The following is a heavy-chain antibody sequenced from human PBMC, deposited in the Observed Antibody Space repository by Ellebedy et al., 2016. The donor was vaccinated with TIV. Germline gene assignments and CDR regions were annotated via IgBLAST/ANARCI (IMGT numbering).Heavy chain of an antibody. CDR1: GFTLSDHY. D-gene: IGHD1-26*01. CDR3: TRGYSGISVYAFDI. V-gene: IGHV3-72*01. J-gene: IGHJ3*02. Sequence: GESLKISCAASGFTLSDHYIDWVRQAPGKGLEWVGRTSNKADSYTTEYAASVKGRFSISRDDSKNSLYLQTNSLKTEDTAVYHCTRGYSGISVYAFDIWGQGTMVTVSS. CDR2: TSNKADSYTT.